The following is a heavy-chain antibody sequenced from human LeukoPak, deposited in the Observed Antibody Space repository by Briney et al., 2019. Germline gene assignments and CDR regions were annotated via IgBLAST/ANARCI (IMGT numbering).Heavy chain of an antibody. D-gene: IGHD6-19*01. V-gene: IGHV1-3*01. CDR1: GYTFAKYA. Sequence: GASVKVSCKASGYTFAKYAIHWVRQAPGQRLEWMGWINAGNGDTRYSQKFQGGVTLTRDTSASTAYMELRSLRSDDTAVYYCARDCREYSSGWYRGPHNWFDPWGQGTLVTVSS. CDR3: ARDCREYSSGWYRGPHNWFDP. CDR2: INAGNGDT. J-gene: IGHJ5*02.